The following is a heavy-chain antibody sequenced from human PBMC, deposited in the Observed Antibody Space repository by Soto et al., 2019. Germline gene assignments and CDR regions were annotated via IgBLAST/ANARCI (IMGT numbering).Heavy chain of an antibody. CDR2: ISTYSGHT. CDR3: ARDRDSSGSLSGH. CDR1: GYTFTSYG. J-gene: IGHJ4*02. V-gene: IGHV1-18*01. Sequence: ASVKVSCKASGYTFTSYGITWVRQAPGQGLEWMGWISTYSGHTTYAQRLQGRVTMTTDTSASTAYMELRSLTSDDTAVYYCARDRDSSGSLSGHWGQGTLVTVS. D-gene: IGHD3-22*01.